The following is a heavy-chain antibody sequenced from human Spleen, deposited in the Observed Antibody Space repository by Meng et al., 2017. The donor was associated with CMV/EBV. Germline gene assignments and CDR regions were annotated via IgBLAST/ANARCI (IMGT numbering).Heavy chain of an antibody. CDR2: HFHRGGT. V-gene: IGHV4-31*02. J-gene: IGHJ5*02. CDR1: SGGYY. Sequence: SGGYYWKWIRQHPGKGLGWVGYHFHRGGTNYHPSLKSRVTISLDTSGNQFSLSLTSVTAAETAVYYCARAPYYYDSSAYPNWFDPWGQGTLVTVSS. CDR3: ARAPYYYDSSAYPNWFDP. D-gene: IGHD3-22*01.